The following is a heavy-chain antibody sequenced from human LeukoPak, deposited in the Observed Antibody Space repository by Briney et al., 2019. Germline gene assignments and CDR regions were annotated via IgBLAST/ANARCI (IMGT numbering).Heavy chain of an antibody. V-gene: IGHV1-46*01. J-gene: IGHJ4*02. D-gene: IGHD3-22*01. CDR1: GYTFASYY. Sequence: ASVKVSCKASGYTFASYYMHWVRQAPGQGLEWMGIINPSGGSTSYAQKFQGRVTMTRNTSISTAYMELSSLRSEDTAVYYCARVRYYYDSSGYPYWGQGTLVTVSS. CDR3: ARVRYYYDSSGYPY. CDR2: INPSGGST.